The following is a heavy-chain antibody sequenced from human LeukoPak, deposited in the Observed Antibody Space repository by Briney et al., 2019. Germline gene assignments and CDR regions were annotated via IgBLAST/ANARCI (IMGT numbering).Heavy chain of an antibody. CDR1: GGTFSSYA. Sequence: SVKVSCKASGGTFSSYAISWVRQAPGQGLEWMGGIIPIFGTANYAQKFQGRVPITADESTSTAYMELSSLRSEDTAVYYCAAQPSIFGVVTPGYGMDVWGQGATVTVSS. J-gene: IGHJ6*02. V-gene: IGHV1-69*01. CDR2: IIPIFGTA. CDR3: AAQPSIFGVVTPGYGMDV. D-gene: IGHD3-3*01.